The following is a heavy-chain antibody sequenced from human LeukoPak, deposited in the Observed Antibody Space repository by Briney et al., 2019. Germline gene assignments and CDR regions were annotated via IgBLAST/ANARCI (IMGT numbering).Heavy chain of an antibody. J-gene: IGHJ4*02. CDR2: IYHSGST. V-gene: IGHV4-38-2*02. CDR3: ARDRRGDYYDSSGYPFDY. CDR1: NASFGPYY. D-gene: IGHD3-22*01. Sequence: SETLSLTCDVYNASFGPYYWSWIRQPPGKGLEWIGSIYHSGSTYYNPSLKSRVTISVDTSKNQFSLKLSSVTAADTAVYYCARDRRGDYYDSSGYPFDYWGQGTLVTVSS.